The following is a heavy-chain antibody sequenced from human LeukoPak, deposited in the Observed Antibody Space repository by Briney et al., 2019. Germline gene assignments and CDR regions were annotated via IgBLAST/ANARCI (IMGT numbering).Heavy chain of an antibody. Sequence: RWASVKVSCKASGDTFSRYAVNWVRQAPGQGPEWMGRITPFLGIANYPQKFQGRVTITADESTTTVYMELSSLRSEDTAVYYCAREARREVGLMWPRLGGQDCRYDHWGQGTLVTVSS. CDR1: GDTFSRYA. J-gene: IGHJ4*02. D-gene: IGHD3-16*01. V-gene: IGHV1-69*04. CDR2: ITPFLGIA. CDR3: AREARREVGLMWPRLGGQDCRYDH.